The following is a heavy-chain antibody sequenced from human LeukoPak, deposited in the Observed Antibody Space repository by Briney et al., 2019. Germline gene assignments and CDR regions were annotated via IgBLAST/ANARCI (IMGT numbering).Heavy chain of an antibody. D-gene: IGHD4-17*01. V-gene: IGHV4-34*01. CDR2: INHSGST. CDR1: GGSFSGYY. Sequence: PSETLSLTCAVYGGSFSGYYWSWIRQPPGKGLEWIGEINHSGSTNYNPSLKSRVTISVDTSKNQFSLKLSSVTAADTAVYYCARDADYGDYAFDYWGQGTLVTVSS. CDR3: ARDADYGDYAFDY. J-gene: IGHJ4*02.